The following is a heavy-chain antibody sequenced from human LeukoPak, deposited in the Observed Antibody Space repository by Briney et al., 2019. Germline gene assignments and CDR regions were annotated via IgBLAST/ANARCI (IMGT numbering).Heavy chain of an antibody. CDR2: IYYSGST. Sequence: SETLSLTCTLSGGSISSSSYYWGWIRQPPGKGLEWIGRIYYSGSTYYNPSLKSRVTISVDTSKNQFSLKLSSVTAADTAVYYCARRGSGWFRDYYYGMDVWGQGTTVTVSS. J-gene: IGHJ6*02. D-gene: IGHD6-19*01. V-gene: IGHV4-39*01. CDR1: GGSISSSSYY. CDR3: ARRGSGWFRDYYYGMDV.